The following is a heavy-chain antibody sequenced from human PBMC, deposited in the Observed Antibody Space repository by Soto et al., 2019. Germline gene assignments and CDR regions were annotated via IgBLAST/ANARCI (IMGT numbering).Heavy chain of an antibody. CDR2: INAGNGNT. V-gene: IGHV1-3*01. CDR3: ARDPALRFFEWLLLDYNGMDV. CDR1: GYTFTSYA. J-gene: IGHJ6*02. Sequence: ASVKVSCKASGYTFTSYAMHWVRQAPGQRLEWMGWINAGNGNTKYSQKFQGRVTITRDTSASTAYMELSSLRSEDTAVYYCARDPALRFFEWLLLDYNGMDVWGQGTMVTVSS. D-gene: IGHD3-3*01.